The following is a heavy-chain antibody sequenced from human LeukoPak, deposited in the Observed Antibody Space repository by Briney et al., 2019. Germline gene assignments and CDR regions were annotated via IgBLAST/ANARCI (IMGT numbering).Heavy chain of an antibody. CDR1: GGSISSYY. CDR2: IYYSGST. CDR3: ARERAYCGGDCENWFDP. V-gene: IGHV4-59*01. J-gene: IGHJ5*02. D-gene: IGHD2-21*01. Sequence: SETLSLTCTVSGGSISSYYWSWIRQPPGKGLEWIGYIYYSGSTNYNPSLKSRVTISVDTSKNQFSLKLSSVTAADTAVYYCARERAYCGGDCENWFDPWGQGTLVTVS.